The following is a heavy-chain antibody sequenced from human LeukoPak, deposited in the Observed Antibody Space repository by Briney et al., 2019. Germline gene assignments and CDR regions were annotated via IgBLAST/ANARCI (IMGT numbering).Heavy chain of an antibody. CDR1: GYTFTGYY. Sequence: ASVKVSCKASGYTFTGYYMHWVRQAPGQGLEWMGWINPNSGGTNYAQKFQGRVTMTRDTSISTAYMELSRLRSDDTAVYYCARVSIRGSYSIGYWGQGTLVTVSS. V-gene: IGHV1-2*02. J-gene: IGHJ4*02. CDR3: ARVSIRGSYSIGY. CDR2: INPNSGGT. D-gene: IGHD1-26*01.